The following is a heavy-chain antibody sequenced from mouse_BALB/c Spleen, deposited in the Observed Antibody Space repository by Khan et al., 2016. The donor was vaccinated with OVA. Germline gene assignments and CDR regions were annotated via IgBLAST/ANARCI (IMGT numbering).Heavy chain of an antibody. Sequence: VELVESGAELAKPGASVKMSCKASGYTFTSYWMHWIKQRPGQGLEWIGYINPNSGYPDYNQKFKEKATFTADKSSSTAYMQLSSLTSDDSAVYYWSRERIDYWGQGTALTVSS. J-gene: IGHJ2*01. CDR1: GYTFTSYW. CDR2: INPNSGYP. CDR3: SRERIDY. V-gene: IGHV1-7*01.